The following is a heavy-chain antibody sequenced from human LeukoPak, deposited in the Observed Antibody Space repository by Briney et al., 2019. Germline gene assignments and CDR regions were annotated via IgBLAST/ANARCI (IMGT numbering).Heavy chain of an antibody. CDR1: GFTFNNAW. CDR2: IKRKIEAEAT. Sequence: GGSLRLSCAVSGFTFNNAWMNWVRQAPGKGLEWVGRIKRKIEAEATDYTAPVKGRFTISRDDSKSTLYLQMNSLKSEDTAVYYCTTLSFVWFGDDYWGQGTLVTVS. D-gene: IGHD3-10*01. CDR3: TTLSFVWFGDDY. V-gene: IGHV3-15*01. J-gene: IGHJ4*02.